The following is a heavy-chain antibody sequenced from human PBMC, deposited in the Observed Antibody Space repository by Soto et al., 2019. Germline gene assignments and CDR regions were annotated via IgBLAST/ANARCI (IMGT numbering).Heavy chain of an antibody. J-gene: IGHJ3*02. CDR3: ARRRLDDFDI. V-gene: IGHV5-51*04. CDR2: ISPGDSET. CDR1: GYSFIIYW. Sequence: GESLKISCRASGYSFIIYWIGWVRQMPGKGLEWMGMISPGDSETRYSPSFQGQVTISADRPITTAHLQWSSLKASDNGMYYCARRRLDDFDIWGQGTMVTVSS.